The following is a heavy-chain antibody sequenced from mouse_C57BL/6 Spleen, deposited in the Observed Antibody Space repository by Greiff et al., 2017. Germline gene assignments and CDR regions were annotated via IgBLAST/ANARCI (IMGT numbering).Heavy chain of an antibody. Sequence: QVQLQQPGAELVMPGASVKLSCKASGYTFTSYWMHWVKQRPGQGLEWIGEIDPSDSYTNYNQKFKGKSTLTVDKSSSTAYMQLSSLTSEDSAVXYCARRDYSNVDYWGQGTTLTVSS. CDR2: IDPSDSYT. CDR3: ARRDYSNVDY. D-gene: IGHD2-5*01. V-gene: IGHV1-69*01. J-gene: IGHJ2*01. CDR1: GYTFTSYW.